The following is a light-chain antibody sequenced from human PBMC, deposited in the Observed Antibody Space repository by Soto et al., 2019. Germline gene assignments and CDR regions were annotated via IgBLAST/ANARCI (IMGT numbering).Light chain of an antibody. CDR1: NIGSKN. CDR3: QVWDSSTVV. J-gene: IGLJ2*01. CDR2: RDS. V-gene: IGLV3-9*01. Sequence: SYELTQPLSVSVALGQTARITCGGNNIGSKNVHWYQQKPGQAPVLVIYRDSNRPSGIPERFSGSNSGNTATLTISRARAGDEADYYFQVWDSSTVVFGGGTQLTVL.